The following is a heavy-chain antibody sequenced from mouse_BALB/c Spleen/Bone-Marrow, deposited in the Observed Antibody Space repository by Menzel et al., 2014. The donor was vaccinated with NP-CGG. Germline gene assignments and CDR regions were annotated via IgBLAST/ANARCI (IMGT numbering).Heavy chain of an antibody. D-gene: IGHD2-1*01. V-gene: IGHV7-3*02. J-gene: IGHJ1*01. CDR1: GFTLTDYY. Sequence: EVKLVESGGGSEQPGGSLRLSCATSGFTLTDYYMSWVRQPPGKALEWLGFIRNKAKGYTTEYSASVKGRFTISRDNSQSILYLQMNTLRPEYSATYYCARDIEGNYSYWYLDVWGAGTTVTVSS. CDR2: IRNKAKGYTT. CDR3: ARDIEGNYSYWYLDV.